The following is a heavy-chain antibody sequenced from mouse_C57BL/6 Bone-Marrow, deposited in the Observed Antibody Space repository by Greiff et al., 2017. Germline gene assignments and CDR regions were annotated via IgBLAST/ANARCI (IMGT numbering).Heavy chain of an antibody. CDR2: IRSKSNNYAT. D-gene: IGHD1-1*01. V-gene: IGHV10-1*01. CDR1: GFSFNTYA. J-gene: IGHJ3*01. Sequence: EVQLVESGGGLVQPKGSLKLSCAASGFSFNTYAMNWVRQAPGKGLEWVARIRSKSNNYATYYADSVKDRFTISRDDSESMLYLQMNNLKTEDTAIYCCVRQDYYGTLFAYWGQGTLVTVSA. CDR3: VRQDYYGTLFAY.